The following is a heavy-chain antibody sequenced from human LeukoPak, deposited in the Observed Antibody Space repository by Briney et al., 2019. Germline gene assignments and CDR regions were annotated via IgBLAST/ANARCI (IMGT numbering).Heavy chain of an antibody. CDR1: GHTLLDLP. Sequence: GASVKVPCKVSGHTLLDLPIHWVRQAPGKGFEWMGGFDPEDGDTVYAQRFQGRVTMTEDTSTETAYMELSSLRFDDTAVYYCTAAFYIDGDPGFWGQGTLVTVSS. CDR3: TAAFYIDGDPGF. J-gene: IGHJ4*02. D-gene: IGHD4-17*01. V-gene: IGHV1-24*01. CDR2: FDPEDGDT.